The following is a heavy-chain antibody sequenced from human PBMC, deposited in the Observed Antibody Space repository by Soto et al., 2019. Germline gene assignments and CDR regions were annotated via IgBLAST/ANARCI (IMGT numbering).Heavy chain of an antibody. CDR3: ARGVMGYYYYGMDV. V-gene: IGHV1-69*13. CDR1: GGTFSSYA. J-gene: IGHJ6*02. Sequence: SVKVSFMASGGTFSSYAISCLRQAPGQGLEWMGGIIPIFGTANYAQKFQGRVTITADESTSTAYMELSSLRSEDTAVYYCARGVMGYYYYGMDVWGQGTTVTVSS. D-gene: IGHD2-21*01. CDR2: IIPIFGTA.